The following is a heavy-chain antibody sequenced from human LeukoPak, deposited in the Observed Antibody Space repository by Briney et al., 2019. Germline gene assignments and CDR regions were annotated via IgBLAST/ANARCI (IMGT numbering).Heavy chain of an antibody. V-gene: IGHV1-69*05. J-gene: IGHJ5*02. D-gene: IGHD4-17*01. CDR3: ARDVHGDYGSGWFDP. Sequence: SVKVSCKTSGGTVNNSAISWVRQAPGQGLEWLGGIMPLFGTAGYAQKFQGRVTITKDESTRTVYLELTSLTSDDTAVYYCARDVHGDYGSGWFDPWGQGTLVSVSS. CDR1: GGTVNNSA. CDR2: IMPLFGTA.